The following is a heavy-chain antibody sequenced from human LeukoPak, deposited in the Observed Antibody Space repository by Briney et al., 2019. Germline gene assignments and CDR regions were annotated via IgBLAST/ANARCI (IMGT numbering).Heavy chain of an antibody. D-gene: IGHD4-11*01. V-gene: IGHV3-30*18. CDR1: GFTFSSYG. CDR3: AKARAKDRATVSDFLKSYYYYGMDV. CDR2: ISYDGSNK. Sequence: PGRSLRLSCAASGFTFSSYGMHWVRQAPGKGLEWVAVISYDGSNKYYADSVKGRFTISRDNSKNTLYLQMNSLRAEDTAVYYCAKARAKDRATVSDFLKSYYYYGMDVWGQGTTVTVSS. J-gene: IGHJ6*02.